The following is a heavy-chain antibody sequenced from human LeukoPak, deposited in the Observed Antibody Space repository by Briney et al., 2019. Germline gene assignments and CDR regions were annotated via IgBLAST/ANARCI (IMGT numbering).Heavy chain of an antibody. CDR2: INHSGGT. CDR3: ARGHIAAAGTSYYYFDY. D-gene: IGHD6-13*01. Sequence: PSETLSLTCAVYGGSFSGYYWSWIRQPPGKGLEWIGEINHSGGTNYNPSLKSRVTISVDTSKNQFSLKLSSVTAADTAVYYCARGHIAAAGTSYYYFDYWGQGTLVTVSS. CDR1: GGSFSGYY. J-gene: IGHJ4*02. V-gene: IGHV4-34*01.